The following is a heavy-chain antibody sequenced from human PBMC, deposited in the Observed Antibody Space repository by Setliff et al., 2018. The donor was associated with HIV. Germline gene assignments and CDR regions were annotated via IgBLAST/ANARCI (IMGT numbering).Heavy chain of an antibody. CDR1: GFAFSPAW. Sequence: GGSLRLSCAGSGFAFSPAWMTWVRQAPGKGLEWIGRIRSMREGGPTDYADSVKGRFIISRDNAKKSLYLQMNGLRAGDTAVYYCSRDDISGQWLLDYWGQGALVTVSS. J-gene: IGHJ4*02. V-gene: IGHV3-48*03. CDR3: SRDDISGQWLLDY. D-gene: IGHD5-12*01. CDR2: IRSMREGGPT.